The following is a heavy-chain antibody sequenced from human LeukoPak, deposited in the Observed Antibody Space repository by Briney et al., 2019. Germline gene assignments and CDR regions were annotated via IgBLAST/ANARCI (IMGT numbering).Heavy chain of an antibody. D-gene: IGHD3-10*01. CDR2: IYYSGST. J-gene: IGHJ3*02. V-gene: IGHV4-39*07. CDR1: GGSISSSSYY. CDR3: ARGAAEWFAFDI. Sequence: SSETLSLTCTVSGGSISSSSYYWGWIRQPPGKGLEWIGSIYYSGSTYYNPSLKSRVTISVDTSKNQFSLKLSSVTAADTAVYYCARGAAEWFAFDIWGQGTMVTVSS.